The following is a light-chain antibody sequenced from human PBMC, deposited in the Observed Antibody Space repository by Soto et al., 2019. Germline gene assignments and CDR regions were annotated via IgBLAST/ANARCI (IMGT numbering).Light chain of an antibody. CDR1: SSDVGDYNY. CDR3: SSNAGSNNLV. V-gene: IGLV2-8*01. J-gene: IGLJ2*01. CDR2: EVS. Sequence: QSALTQPPSASGTPGQSVTTPCTGTSSDVGDYNYVSWYQQHPGKAPKLMIYEVSRRPSGVPDRFSGSKSGNTASLTVSGLQAEDEADYYCSSNAGSNNLVFGGGTKLTVL.